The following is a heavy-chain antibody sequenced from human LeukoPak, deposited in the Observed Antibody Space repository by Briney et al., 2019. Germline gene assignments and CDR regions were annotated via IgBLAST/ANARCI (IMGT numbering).Heavy chain of an antibody. CDR2: IKPKTDGETT. CDR3: ITPLPYSAQ. V-gene: IGHV3-15*07. CDR1: GFTFSSYA. J-gene: IGHJ4*02. Sequence: GGSLRLSCAASGFTFSSYAMNWVRQAPGKGLEWVGRIKPKTDGETTEYAAPVKDGFSISRDDSKSMMYLQMNSLKTEDTAVYYCITPLPYSAQGGQGTLVTVSS. D-gene: IGHD2-21*01.